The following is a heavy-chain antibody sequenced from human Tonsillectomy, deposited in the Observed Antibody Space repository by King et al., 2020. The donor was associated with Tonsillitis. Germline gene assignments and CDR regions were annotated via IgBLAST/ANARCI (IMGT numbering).Heavy chain of an antibody. CDR3: ARMLDGSREGYYHMDV. J-gene: IGHJ6*03. CDR1: GFSLSTSGLC. V-gene: IGHV2-70*15. D-gene: IGHD3-10*01. Sequence: VTLKESGPALVKPTQTLTLTCTFSGFSLSTSGLCVSWIRQPPGKALEWLARSDWDDDKYYSVSLKTRLTIYKDNSQKQVVLKMTNMDPVDTATYYCARMLDGSREGYYHMDVWGKGTTVTVSS. CDR2: SDWDDDK.